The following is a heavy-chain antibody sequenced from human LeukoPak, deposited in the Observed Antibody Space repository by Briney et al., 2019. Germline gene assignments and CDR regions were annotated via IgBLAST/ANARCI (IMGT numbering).Heavy chain of an antibody. CDR3: ARDGSYYRDWFDP. CDR1: GYSISSGYY. CDR2: IYHSGST. D-gene: IGHD1-26*01. Sequence: PSETLSLTCTVSGYSISSGYYWGWLRQPPGKGLEWIGSIYHSGSTYYNPSLKSRVTISVDTSRNQFSLKLNSVTAADTAVYYCARDGSYYRDWFDPWGQGTLVTVS. V-gene: IGHV4-38-2*02. J-gene: IGHJ5*02.